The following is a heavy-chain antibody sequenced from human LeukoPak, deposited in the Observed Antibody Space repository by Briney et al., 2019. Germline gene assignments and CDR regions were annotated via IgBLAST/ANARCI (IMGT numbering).Heavy chain of an antibody. J-gene: IGHJ4*02. CDR3: AREGGYSYGHCDY. CDR2: IYRGGST. V-gene: IGHV3-53*01. D-gene: IGHD5-18*01. Sequence: PGGSLRLSCAASGFTVSSNYMSWVRQAPGKGLEWVSVIYRGGSTYYADSVKDRFTISRDNSKNTLYLQMNSLRAEDTAVYYCAREGGYSYGHCDYWGQGTLVTVSS. CDR1: GFTVSSNY.